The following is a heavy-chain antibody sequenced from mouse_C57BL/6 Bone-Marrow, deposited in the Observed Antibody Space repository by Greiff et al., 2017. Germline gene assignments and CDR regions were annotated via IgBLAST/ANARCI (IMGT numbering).Heavy chain of an antibody. D-gene: IGHD1-1*01. CDR2: FNPYNGGT. J-gene: IGHJ1*03. Sequence: EVQLQQSGPVLVKPGASVKMSCKASGYTFTDYYMNWVKQSHGKSLEWIGVFNPYNGGTSYNQKFKGKATLTVDKSSSTAYMELNSLTSEDSAVYYCARGDGSSYPDWYFDVGGTGTTVTVSS. CDR3: ARGDGSSYPDWYFDV. CDR1: GYTFTDYY. V-gene: IGHV1-19*01.